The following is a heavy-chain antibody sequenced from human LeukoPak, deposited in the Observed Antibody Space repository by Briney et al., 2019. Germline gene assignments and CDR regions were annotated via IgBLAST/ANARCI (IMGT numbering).Heavy chain of an antibody. CDR3: ARDRGSSSSLDFDY. Sequence: SETLSLTCAVYGGSFSGYYWSWIRQPPGKGLEWIGEISHSGSTNYNPSLKSRVTISVDTSKNQFSLKLSSVTAADTAVYYCARDRGSSSSLDFDYWGQGTLVTVSS. D-gene: IGHD6-6*01. CDR2: ISHSGST. V-gene: IGHV4-34*01. CDR1: GGSFSGYY. J-gene: IGHJ4*02.